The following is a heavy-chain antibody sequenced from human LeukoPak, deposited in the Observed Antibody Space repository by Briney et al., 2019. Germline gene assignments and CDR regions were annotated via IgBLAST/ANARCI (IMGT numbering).Heavy chain of an antibody. CDR3: ARGLDLAPSSSSYFDY. V-gene: IGHV4-39*07. CDR1: GGSISSSSYY. D-gene: IGHD6-6*01. CDR2: IYYSGST. Sequence: SETLSLTCTVSGGSISSSSYYWGWIRQPPGKGLEWIGSIYYSGSTYYNPSLKSRVTISVDTSKNQFSLKLSSVTAADTAVYYCARGLDLAPSSSSYFDYWGQGTLVTVSS. J-gene: IGHJ4*02.